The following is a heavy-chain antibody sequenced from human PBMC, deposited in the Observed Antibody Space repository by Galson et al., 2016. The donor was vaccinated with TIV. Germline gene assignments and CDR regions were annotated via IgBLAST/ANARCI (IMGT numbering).Heavy chain of an antibody. D-gene: IGHD2-2*02. CDR1: GFTFSSYA. J-gene: IGHJ6*02. Sequence: SLRLSCADSGFTFSSYAMHWVRLAPGKGLEWVAVISSDGNNKFYTDSVKGRFTISRDISNNTLYLQMNSLRAEDTAVFYCARSYQLLYFGGMDVWGQGTTVTVSS. CDR3: ARSYQLLYFGGMDV. CDR2: ISSDGNNK. V-gene: IGHV3-30*04.